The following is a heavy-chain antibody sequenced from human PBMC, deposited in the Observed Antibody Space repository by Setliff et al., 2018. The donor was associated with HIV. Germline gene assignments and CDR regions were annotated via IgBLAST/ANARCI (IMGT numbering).Heavy chain of an antibody. D-gene: IGHD5-12*01. V-gene: IGHV4-39*01. Sequence: SETLSLTCTVSGGSISGSNYYWGWFRQPPGKGLEWIGAIYYTENTYYNPSLKSRVTMSVDTSRNQSTLKLRSVTAADTAVYFCATLRWLRSKHSDYWGQGSLVTVSS. CDR1: GGSISGSNYY. CDR3: ATLRWLRSKHSDY. CDR2: IYYTENT. J-gene: IGHJ4*01.